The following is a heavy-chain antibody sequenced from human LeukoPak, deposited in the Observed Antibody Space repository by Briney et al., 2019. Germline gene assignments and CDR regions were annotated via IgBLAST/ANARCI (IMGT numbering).Heavy chain of an antibody. CDR3: ASGHDSGGWYFDY. Sequence: GRSLRLSCAPSGFTFSIYAMHCVRQAPRNGLEWVAVISYDGSNKYYADSVKGRLTISRDNSKNTLYLQMNSLRAEDTAVYYCASGHDSGGWYFDYWGQGSLVTVSS. CDR1: GFTFSIYA. D-gene: IGHD3-22*01. J-gene: IGHJ4*02. CDR2: ISYDGSNK. V-gene: IGHV3-30*01.